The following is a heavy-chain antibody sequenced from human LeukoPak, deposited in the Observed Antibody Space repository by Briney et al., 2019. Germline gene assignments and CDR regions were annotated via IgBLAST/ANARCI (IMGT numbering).Heavy chain of an antibody. CDR2: IIPIFGTA. CDR1: GGTFSSYA. CDR3: ARSGYTSGLNYYMDV. V-gene: IGHV1-69*05. D-gene: IGHD6-13*01. Sequence: SVKFSCKASGGTFSSYAINWVRQAPGQGLEWLGGIIPIFGTANYAQKFQGRVTITTDESTSTAYMELSSLRSEDTAVYYCARSGYTSGLNYYMDVWGKGTTVTVSS. J-gene: IGHJ6*03.